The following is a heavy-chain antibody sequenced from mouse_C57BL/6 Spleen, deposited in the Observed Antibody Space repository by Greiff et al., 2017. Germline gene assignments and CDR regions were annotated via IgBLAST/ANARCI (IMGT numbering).Heavy chain of an antibody. CDR2: INPNNGGT. Sequence: EVQLQQSGPELVKPGASVKISCKASGYTFTDYYMNWVKQSHGKSLEWIGDINPNNGGTSYNQKFKGKATLTVDKSSSTAYMELRSLTSEDSAVYYCARPTASYGGYFDVWGTGTTVTVSS. D-gene: IGHD1-2*01. J-gene: IGHJ1*03. V-gene: IGHV1-26*01. CDR1: GYTFTDYY. CDR3: ARPTASYGGYFDV.